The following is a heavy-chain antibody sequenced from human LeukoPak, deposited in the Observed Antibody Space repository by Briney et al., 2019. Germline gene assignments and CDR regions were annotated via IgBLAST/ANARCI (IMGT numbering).Heavy chain of an antibody. CDR3: ARDQPGIGAFDI. J-gene: IGHJ3*02. Sequence: GGSLRLPCAASGFTFSSYGMHWVRQAPGKGLEWVAVIWYDGSNKYYADSVKGRFTISRDNSKNTLYLQMNSLRAEDTAVYYCARDQPGIGAFDIWGQGTMVTVSS. D-gene: IGHD3-10*01. V-gene: IGHV3-33*01. CDR2: IWYDGSNK. CDR1: GFTFSSYG.